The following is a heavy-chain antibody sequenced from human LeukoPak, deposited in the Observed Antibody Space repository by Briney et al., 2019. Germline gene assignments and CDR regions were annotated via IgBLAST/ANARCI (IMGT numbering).Heavy chain of an antibody. D-gene: IGHD3-22*01. J-gene: IGHJ4*02. Sequence: GGSLRHSCLVSGLAFSGYAMSWVRQAPGRGLEWVSAIGGSGFSTYYADSVKDRFTISRDNAKNTVYLQMNSLRAEDTATYYCAKVATSGYFWDYWGPGTLVTVSS. V-gene: IGHV3-23*01. CDR3: AKVATSGYFWDY. CDR1: GLAFSGYA. CDR2: IGGSGFST.